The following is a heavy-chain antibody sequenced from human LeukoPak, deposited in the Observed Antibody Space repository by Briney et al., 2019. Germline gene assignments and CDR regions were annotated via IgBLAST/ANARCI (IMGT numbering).Heavy chain of an antibody. V-gene: IGHV3-48*04. CDR1: GFTFSSFT. J-gene: IGHJ4*02. Sequence: PGGSLRLSCAAFGFTFSSFTMIWVRQAPGKGLEWVSSISHTDDPSHYADSVRGRFSISRDNAKNSLYLQMNSLRVEDTAVYYCTRDPNHPGYSSGWYYWGQGTLVTVSS. D-gene: IGHD6-19*01. CDR3: TRDPNHPGYSSGWYY. CDR2: ISHTDDPS.